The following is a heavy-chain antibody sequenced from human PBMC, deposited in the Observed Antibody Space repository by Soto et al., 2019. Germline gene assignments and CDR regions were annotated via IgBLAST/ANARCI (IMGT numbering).Heavy chain of an antibody. Sequence: SETLSLTCAVYGGSFSGYYWSWIRQPPGKGLEWIGEINHSGSTNYNPSLKSRVTISVDTSKNQFSLKLSSVTAADTAVYYCATGFRPYSSGYWGQDYWGQGTLVTVSS. V-gene: IGHV4-34*01. CDR2: INHSGST. CDR1: GGSFSGYY. CDR3: ATGFRPYSSGYWGQDY. J-gene: IGHJ4*02. D-gene: IGHD3-22*01.